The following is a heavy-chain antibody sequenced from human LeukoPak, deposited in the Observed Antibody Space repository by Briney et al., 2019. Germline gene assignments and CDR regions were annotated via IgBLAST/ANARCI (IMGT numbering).Heavy chain of an antibody. CDR2: IYHSGST. Sequence: PSETLSLTCTVSGYSISSGYYWGWIRQPPGKGLEWIGSIYHSGSTYYNPSLKSRVTISVDTSKNQFSLKLSSVTAADTAVYYCARVVYYDSEYPHNDAFDIWGQGTMVTVSS. CDR1: GYSISSGYY. J-gene: IGHJ3*02. D-gene: IGHD3-22*01. CDR3: ARVVYYDSEYPHNDAFDI. V-gene: IGHV4-38-2*02.